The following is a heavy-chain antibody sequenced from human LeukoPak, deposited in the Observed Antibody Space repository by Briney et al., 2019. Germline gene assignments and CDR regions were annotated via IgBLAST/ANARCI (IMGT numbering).Heavy chain of an antibody. CDR3: AGGRSGYYGSGSYDN. CDR2: FLYSGST. CDR1: GGSISGYY. J-gene: IGHJ4*02. V-gene: IGHV4-59*01. Sequence: PSETLSLTCTVSGGSISGYYWSWIRQPPGKGLEGIADFLYSGSTNYNPSLKSRVTISLDTSKNQFSLKLNSVTAADTAVYYCAGGRSGYYGSGSYDNWGQGTLVTVSS. D-gene: IGHD3-10*01.